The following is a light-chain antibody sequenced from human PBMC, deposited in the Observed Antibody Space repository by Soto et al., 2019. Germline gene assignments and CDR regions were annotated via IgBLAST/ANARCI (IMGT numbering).Light chain of an antibody. CDR1: QSISSN. Sequence: EIVMTQSPAILSVSPGERATLSCRANQSISSNLAWYQQKPGQAPRLLIYGAATRATGIPARFSGSGSGTDFTLTINSLRSEDFAVYYCQMYNNWVGTFGGGTKVDIK. CDR2: GAA. V-gene: IGKV3-15*01. CDR3: QMYNNWVGT. J-gene: IGKJ4*01.